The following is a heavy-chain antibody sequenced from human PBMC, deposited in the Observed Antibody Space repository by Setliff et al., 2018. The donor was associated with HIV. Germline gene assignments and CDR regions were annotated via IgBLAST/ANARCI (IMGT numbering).Heavy chain of an antibody. CDR3: ARSGSYVGPIQH. J-gene: IGHJ1*01. V-gene: IGHV4-4*07. Sequence: PSETLSLTCTVSGGSLSSYYWSWIRQPAGKGLEWIGRIYSSGSTNYNPSLKSRLTMSVDTSKNQFSLKLTSVTAAATAVYYCARSGSYVGPIQHWGQGTLVTVSS. CDR2: IYSSGST. CDR1: GGSLSSYY. D-gene: IGHD3-10*02.